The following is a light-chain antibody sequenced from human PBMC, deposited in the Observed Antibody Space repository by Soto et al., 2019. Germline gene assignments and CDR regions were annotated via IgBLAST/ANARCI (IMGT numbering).Light chain of an antibody. V-gene: IGKV1-9*01. Sequence: DIQLTQSPSFLSASVGDRVTITCRASQGLSSDLAWYQQKPGKAPKLLLYAASTLQSGVPSRFSGSASGTEFTLTLSSLHPEDFATYYRQQLNSYPITVGQGTRLEIK. CDR1: QGLSSD. CDR2: AAS. J-gene: IGKJ5*01. CDR3: QQLNSYPIT.